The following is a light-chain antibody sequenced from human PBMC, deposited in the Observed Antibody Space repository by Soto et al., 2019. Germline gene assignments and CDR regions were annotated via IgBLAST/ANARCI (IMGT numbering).Light chain of an antibody. J-gene: IGLJ3*02. CDR3: AAWDDSLDGQGV. V-gene: IGLV1-44*01. CDR2: SDN. CDR1: SSNIGKNT. Sequence: QSVLTQPPSVSGTPGQRVTISCSGSSSNIGKNTVNWYQQLPGTAPKLLIYSDNQRPSGVPDRFSGSKSGTSASLAISGLRSEDEAVYHCAAWDDSLDGQGVFGGGTQLTVL.